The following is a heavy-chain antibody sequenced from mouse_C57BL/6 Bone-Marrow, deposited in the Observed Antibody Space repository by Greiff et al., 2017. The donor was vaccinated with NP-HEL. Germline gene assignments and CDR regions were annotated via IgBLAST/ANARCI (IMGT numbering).Heavy chain of an antibody. J-gene: IGHJ2*01. V-gene: IGHV5-4*03. Sequence: EVMLVESGGGLVKPGGSLKLSCAASGFTFSSYAMSWVRQTPEKRLEWVATISDGGSYTYYPDNVKGRFTISRDNAKNNLYLQMSHLKSEDTAMYYCASNFYFDYWGQGTTLTVSS. CDR2: ISDGGSYT. CDR1: GFTFSSYA. CDR3: ASNFYFDY. D-gene: IGHD4-1*02.